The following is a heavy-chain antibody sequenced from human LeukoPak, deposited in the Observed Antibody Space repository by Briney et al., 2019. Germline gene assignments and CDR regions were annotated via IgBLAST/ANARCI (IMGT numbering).Heavy chain of an antibody. CDR3: ARRAVAGSFDY. V-gene: IGHV1-18*01. CDR2: ISAYNGNT. Sequence: ASVRVSCKASGYIFTSYGISWVRQAPGQWLEWMGWISAYNGNTNYAQKLQGRVTMTTDTSTSTAYMELRSLRSDDTAVYYCARRAVAGSFDYWGQGTLVTVSS. J-gene: IGHJ4*02. D-gene: IGHD6-19*01. CDR1: GYIFTSYG.